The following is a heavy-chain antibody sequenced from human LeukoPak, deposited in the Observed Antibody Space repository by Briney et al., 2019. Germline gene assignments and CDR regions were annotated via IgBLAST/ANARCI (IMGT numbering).Heavy chain of an antibody. D-gene: IGHD6-13*01. CDR2: ISSSSSYI. CDR1: GFTFSDYY. V-gene: IGHV3-11*06. CDR3: ARSSSWYSAFDI. J-gene: IGHJ3*02. Sequence: GGSLRLSCAASGFTFSDYYMSWIRQAPGKGLEWASSISSSSSYIYYADSVKGRFTISRDNAKNSLYLQMNSLRAEDTAVYYCARSSSWYSAFDIWGQGTMVTVSS.